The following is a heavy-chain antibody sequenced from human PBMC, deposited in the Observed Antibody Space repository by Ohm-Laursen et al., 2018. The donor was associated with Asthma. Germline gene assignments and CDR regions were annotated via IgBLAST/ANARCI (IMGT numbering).Heavy chain of an antibody. D-gene: IGHD5-12*01. J-gene: IGHJ6*02. CDR1: GGSISSGGYY. CDR3: ARDGGGYGVNYYYYGMDV. Sequence: TLSLTCTVSGGSISSGGYYWSWVRQPPGKGLEWIGFIFYNGSTSYNPSLRSRVAISIDTSKNQFSLKATSVIAADTAVYFCARDGGGYGVNYYYYGMDVWGQGTTVSVSS. CDR2: IFYNGST. V-gene: IGHV4-30-4*08.